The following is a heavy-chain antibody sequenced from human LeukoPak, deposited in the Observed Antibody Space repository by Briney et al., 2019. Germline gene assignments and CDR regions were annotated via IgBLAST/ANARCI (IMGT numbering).Heavy chain of an antibody. Sequence: GGSLRLSCAASGFTFSSYAMSWVRQAPGKGLEWVSAISGSGGSTYYADPVKGRFTISRDNSKNTLYLQMNSLRAEDTAVYYCAKARGTTGPQKYYFDYWGQGTLVTVSS. CDR2: ISGSGGST. CDR1: GFTFSSYA. CDR3: AKARGTTGPQKYYFDY. J-gene: IGHJ4*02. D-gene: IGHD1-7*01. V-gene: IGHV3-23*01.